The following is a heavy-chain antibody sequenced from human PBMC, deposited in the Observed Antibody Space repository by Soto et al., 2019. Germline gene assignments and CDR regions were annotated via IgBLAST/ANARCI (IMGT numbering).Heavy chain of an antibody. CDR3: ARDPGYSSGCFLVRHYYYYGMDV. CDR2: ISYDGSNK. CDR1: GFTFSSYA. J-gene: IGHJ6*02. Sequence: EGSLRLSCAASGFTFSSYAMHWVRQAPGKGLEWVAVISYDGSNKYYADSVKGRFTISRDNSKNTLYLQMNSLRAEDTAVYYCARDPGYSSGCFLVRHYYYYGMDVCGQGSTVTVSS. D-gene: IGHD6-19*01. V-gene: IGHV3-30-3*01.